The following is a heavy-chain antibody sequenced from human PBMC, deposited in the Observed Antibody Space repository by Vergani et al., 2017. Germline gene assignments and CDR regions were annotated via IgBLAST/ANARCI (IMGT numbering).Heavy chain of an antibody. CDR3: AMKNRTRSSCWVYAFDI. D-gene: IGHD3-22*01. V-gene: IGHV1-69*01. CDR2: IIPIFGTA. Sequence: QVQLVQSGAEVKKPGPSVKVSCKASGGTFSSYAISWVRQAPGQGLEWMGGIIPIFGTANYAQKFQGRVTITADESTSTAYMELSSLRSEDTAVYYCAMKNRTRSSCWVYAFDIWGQGTMVTVSS. J-gene: IGHJ3*02. CDR1: GGTFSSYA.